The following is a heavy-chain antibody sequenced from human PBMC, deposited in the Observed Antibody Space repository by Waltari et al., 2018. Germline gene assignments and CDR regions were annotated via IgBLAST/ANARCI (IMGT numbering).Heavy chain of an antibody. D-gene: IGHD3-3*01. V-gene: IGHV3-9*01. CDR2: INWNSGNI. J-gene: IGHJ4*02. CDR1: GFGFADRA. Sequence: EVQLVESGGGLVQPGRSLRLSCVGCGFGFADRAMHWVRQVPGKGLEWVSGINWNSGNIGYADSVKGRFTISRDNAKNSLYLQINSVRTEDTALYYCTSDAFGNSIGGVFDYWGQGTLVNVSS. CDR3: TSDAFGNSIGGVFDY.